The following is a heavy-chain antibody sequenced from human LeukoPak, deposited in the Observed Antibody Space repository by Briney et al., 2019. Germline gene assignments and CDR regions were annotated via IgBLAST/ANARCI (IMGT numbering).Heavy chain of an antibody. J-gene: IGHJ5*01. CDR3: VSSDIWGNYRTDS. CDR1: GFNIRSHG. Sequence: GGSLRLSCAASGFNIRSHGMHWVRQAPGKGLEWLAVIWYNGNTKYYADSVKGRFTVSRDDSQNTLHLQMDSLRAEDTAVYYCVSSDIWGNYRTDSWGHGALVVVSS. CDR2: IWYNGNTK. D-gene: IGHD3-16*02. V-gene: IGHV3-33*01.